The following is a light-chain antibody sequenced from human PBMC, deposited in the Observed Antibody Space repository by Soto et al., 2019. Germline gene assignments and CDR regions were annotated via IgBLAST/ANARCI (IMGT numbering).Light chain of an antibody. J-gene: IGKJ4*01. CDR2: DAS. Sequence: EIVLTQSPVTLSLSPGERATLSCRASQSVSTALAGYQQKPGQAPRLLIYDASNRATGIPARFSGSGSGTDFTLTISGLEAEDTAVYYCHQNRHRPPALTFGGGTKVEIK. CDR3: HQNRHRPPALT. CDR1: QSVSTA. V-gene: IGKV3-11*01.